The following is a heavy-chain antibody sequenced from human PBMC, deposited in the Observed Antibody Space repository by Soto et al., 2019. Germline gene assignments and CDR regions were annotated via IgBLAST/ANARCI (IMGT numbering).Heavy chain of an antibody. D-gene: IGHD2-21*02. J-gene: IGHJ4*02. CDR3: ARSVGDHFDY. CDR1: VFTVSSNY. Sequence: PGWSLRLSCSASVFTVSSNYMSWVRQAPGKGLEWVSVIYSGGSTYYADSVKGRFTISRDNSKNTLYLQMNSLRAEDTAVYYCARSVGDHFDYWGQGTLVTVSS. CDR2: IYSGGST. V-gene: IGHV3-53*01.